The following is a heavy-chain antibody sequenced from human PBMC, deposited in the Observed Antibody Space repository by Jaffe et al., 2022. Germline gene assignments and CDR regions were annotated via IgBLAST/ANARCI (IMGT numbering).Heavy chain of an antibody. J-gene: IGHJ4*02. Sequence: EVQLVESGGGLVQPGGSLRLSCAASGFTFSSYWMHWVRQAPGKGLVWVSRINSDGSSTSYADSVKGRFTISRDNAKNTLYLQMNSLRAEDTAVYYCARETSEYYDFWSGLTAGYFDYWGQGTLVTVSS. V-gene: IGHV3-74*01. CDR3: ARETSEYYDFWSGLTAGYFDY. CDR2: INSDGSST. D-gene: IGHD3-3*01. CDR1: GFTFSSYW.